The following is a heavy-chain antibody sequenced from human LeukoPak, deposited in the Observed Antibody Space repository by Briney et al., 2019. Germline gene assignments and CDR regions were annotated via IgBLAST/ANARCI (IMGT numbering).Heavy chain of an antibody. J-gene: IGHJ6*03. CDR1: RYTFTSYD. V-gene: IGHV1-8*01. CDR2: MNPNSGNT. Sequence: GASVKVSCKASRYTFTSYDINWVRQATGQGLEWMGWMNPNSGNTGYAQKFQGRVTMTRNTSISTAYMELSSLRSEDTAVYYCARGDGDGWSPLLAYYYYYYMGVWGKGTTVTVSS. D-gene: IGHD3-10*01. CDR3: ARGDGDGWSPLLAYYYYYYMGV.